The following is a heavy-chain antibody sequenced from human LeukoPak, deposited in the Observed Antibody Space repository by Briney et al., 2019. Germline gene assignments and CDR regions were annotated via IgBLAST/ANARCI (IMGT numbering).Heavy chain of an antibody. Sequence: AGGTLRLSCAASGFTFSSYGMSWVRQAPGKGLEWVSAISGSGGSTYYADSVKGRFTISRDNAKNTLYLQMNSLRAEDTAVYYCAKDSFSSSWYVYYYMDVWGKGTTVTISS. D-gene: IGHD6-13*01. J-gene: IGHJ6*03. CDR1: GFTFSSYG. CDR2: ISGSGGST. CDR3: AKDSFSSSWYVYYYMDV. V-gene: IGHV3-23*01.